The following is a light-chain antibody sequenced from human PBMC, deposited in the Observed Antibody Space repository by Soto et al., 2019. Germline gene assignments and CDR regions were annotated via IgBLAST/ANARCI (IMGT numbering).Light chain of an antibody. J-gene: IGKJ5*01. CDR2: AAS. Sequence: DIQMTQSPSSVSASVGDRVTITCRASQDISSWLAWYQQKPGKAPKLLIYAASSLSSGVPSRFSGGGSGTDFTLTISSLQPEDFATYYCQQANSFPITFGQGTRLEIK. V-gene: IGKV1-12*01. CDR1: QDISSW. CDR3: QQANSFPIT.